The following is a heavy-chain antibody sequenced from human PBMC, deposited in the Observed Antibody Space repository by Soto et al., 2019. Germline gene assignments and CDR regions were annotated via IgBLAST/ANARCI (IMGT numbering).Heavy chain of an antibody. Sequence: QITLKESGPTLVKPTQTLTLTCTFSGFSLSTGGVGVGWIRQPPGKALEWLALIYWDDDKRYSPSLKSRLTITKDTPKNQVVLTMTNMDPVDTATYYCAHRSRRRDDYIWGSYRYTPDAFDIWGQGTMVTVSS. V-gene: IGHV2-5*02. CDR3: AHRSRRRDDYIWGSYRYTPDAFDI. CDR2: IYWDDDK. J-gene: IGHJ3*02. D-gene: IGHD3-16*02. CDR1: GFSLSTGGVG.